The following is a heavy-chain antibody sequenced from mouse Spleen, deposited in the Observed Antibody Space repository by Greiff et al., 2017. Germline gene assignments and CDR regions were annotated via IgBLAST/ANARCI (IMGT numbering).Heavy chain of an antibody. Sequence: QVQLQQSGAELAKPGASVKLSCKASGYTFTSYWMHWVKQRPGQGLEWIGYINPSSGYTKYNQKFKDKATLTADKSSSTAYMQLSSLTYEDSAVYYCARGYDEDNYDKDYRGQRTSVTVSS. D-gene: IGHD2-14*01. CDR1: GYTFTSYW. J-gene: IGHJ4*01. CDR2: INPSSGYT. CDR3: ARGYDEDNYDKDY. V-gene: IGHV1-7*01.